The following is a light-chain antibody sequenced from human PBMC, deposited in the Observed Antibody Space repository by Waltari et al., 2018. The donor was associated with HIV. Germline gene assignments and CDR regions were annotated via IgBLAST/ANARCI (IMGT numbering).Light chain of an antibody. CDR2: DAS. CDR1: QNIGNY. V-gene: IGKV3-11*01. Sequence: EVVLTQSPSTLSLSQGVRATLSCRASQNIGNYLAWYQQKPGQAPRLLIYDASTRASGIPARFSGSGSGTDFTLTISSLEPEDVAVYYCQQRSNWPPVTFGQGTRLEI. CDR3: QQRSNWPPVT. J-gene: IGKJ5*01.